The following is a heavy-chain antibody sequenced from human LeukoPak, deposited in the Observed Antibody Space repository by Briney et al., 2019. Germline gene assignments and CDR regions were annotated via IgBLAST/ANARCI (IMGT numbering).Heavy chain of an antibody. D-gene: IGHD6-13*01. V-gene: IGHV4-61*01. CDR2: IYYSGST. CDR3: ARGWYSYYYYGMDV. J-gene: IGHJ6*02. CDR1: GGSVSSGSYY. Sequence: PSETLSLTCTVSGGSVSSGSYYWSWIRQPPGKGLEWIGYIYYSGSTNYNPSLKSRVTISVDTSKNQFSLKLSSVTAADTAVYYCARGWYSYYYYGMDVWGQGTTVTVYS.